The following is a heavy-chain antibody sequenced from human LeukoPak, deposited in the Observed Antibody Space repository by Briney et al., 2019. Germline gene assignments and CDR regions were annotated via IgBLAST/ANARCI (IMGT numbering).Heavy chain of an antibody. J-gene: IGHJ2*01. D-gene: IGHD3-16*01. CDR3: AREGLPHVRDFDL. CDR2: NNPNSGGT. V-gene: IGHV1-2*02. CDR1: GYTFTGYY. Sequence: GASVMFSCRASGYTFTGYYMHCVSHAPGQGREWLGWNNPNSGGTNYAQKFQGRVTMTRDTSISTAYMELSRLRSDDTAVYYCAREGLPHVRDFDLWGRGTLVTVSS.